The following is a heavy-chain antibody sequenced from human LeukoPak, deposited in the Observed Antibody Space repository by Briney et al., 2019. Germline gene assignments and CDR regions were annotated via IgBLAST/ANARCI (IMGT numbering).Heavy chain of an antibody. V-gene: IGHV3-21*01. CDR2: ISSSSSYI. CDR1: GFTFSSYS. Sequence: GGSLRLSCAASGFTFSSYSMNWVRQAPGKGLEWVSSISSSSSYIYYADSVKGRFTISRDNAKNSLYLQMNSLRAEDTAVYYCARPFRYYYDSSGYATWGQGTLVTVSS. D-gene: IGHD3-22*01. CDR3: ARPFRYYYDSSGYAT. J-gene: IGHJ4*02.